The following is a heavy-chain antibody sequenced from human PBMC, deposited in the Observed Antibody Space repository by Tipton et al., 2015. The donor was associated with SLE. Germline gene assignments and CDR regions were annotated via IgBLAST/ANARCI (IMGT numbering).Heavy chain of an antibody. D-gene: IGHD4/OR15-4a*01. CDR1: GASIRSGSYY. V-gene: IGHV4-61*09. CDR3: ARDLTYAWCYY. Sequence: TLSLTCTVSGASIRSGSYYWSWIRQSAGKGLEWIGHMHSSGSTNYNPSLKSRVSISTDTSKSQFSLTLTSVTAADTAMYYCARDLTYAWCYYWGQGTLVTVSS. J-gene: IGHJ4*02. CDR2: MHSSGST.